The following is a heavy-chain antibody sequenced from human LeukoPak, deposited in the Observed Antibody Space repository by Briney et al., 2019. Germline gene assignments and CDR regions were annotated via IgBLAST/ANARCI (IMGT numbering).Heavy chain of an antibody. D-gene: IGHD6-19*01. Sequence: SETLSLTCTVSGYSISSGYYWGWVRQPPGKGLEWLASIYHSGTTYYNPSLKSRVTISVNTSKNQLSLKLSSVTAADTAVYYCASRSGWYFYYFDFWGQGTLVSVSS. CDR3: ASRSGWYFYYFDF. CDR2: IYHSGTT. CDR1: GYSISSGYY. J-gene: IGHJ4*02. V-gene: IGHV4-38-2*02.